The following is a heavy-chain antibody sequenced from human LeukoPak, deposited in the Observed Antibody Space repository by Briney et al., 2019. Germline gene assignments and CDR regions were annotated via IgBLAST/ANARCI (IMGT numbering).Heavy chain of an antibody. CDR2: IYSGGST. Sequence: GGSLRLSCAASGFTVSSNYMSWVRQAPGKGLEWVSVIYSGGSTYYADSVKGRFTISRDNSKNTLYLQVNSLRAEDTAVYYCARVRGYCSSTSCHRKGAFDYWGQGTLVTVSS. J-gene: IGHJ4*02. D-gene: IGHD2-2*01. CDR3: ARVRGYCSSTSCHRKGAFDY. CDR1: GFTVSSNY. V-gene: IGHV3-66*02.